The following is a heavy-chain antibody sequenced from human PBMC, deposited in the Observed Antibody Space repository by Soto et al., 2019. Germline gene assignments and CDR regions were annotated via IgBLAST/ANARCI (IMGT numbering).Heavy chain of an antibody. V-gene: IGHV4-34*01. Sequence: SETLSLTCAFYGWSFSGYYWSWIRQPPGKGLEWIGEINHSGSTNYNPSLKSRVTISVDTSKNQFSLKLSSVTAADTAVYYCARIGRYDYWGQGTLVTVSS. CDR3: ARIGRYDY. J-gene: IGHJ4*02. CDR1: GWSFSGYY. CDR2: INHSGST. D-gene: IGHD3-9*01.